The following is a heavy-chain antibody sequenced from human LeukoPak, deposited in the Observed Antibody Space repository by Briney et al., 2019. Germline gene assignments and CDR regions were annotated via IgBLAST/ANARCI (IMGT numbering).Heavy chain of an antibody. D-gene: IGHD6-13*01. CDR2: ISDDSGRI. J-gene: IGHJ4*02. Sequence: GGSLRLSCVASGFTFSSYAMSWVRQAPGKGLEWVSQISDDSGRIYYADSVKGRFSISRDNSKNTLYLQMNSLKAEDTALYYCAKEASSSWTNWGQGTLVTVSS. V-gene: IGHV3-23*01. CDR1: GFTFSSYA. CDR3: AKEASSSWTN.